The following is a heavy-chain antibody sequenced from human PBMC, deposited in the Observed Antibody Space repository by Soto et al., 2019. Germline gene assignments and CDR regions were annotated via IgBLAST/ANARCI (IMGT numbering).Heavy chain of an antibody. Sequence: SETLSLTCTVSRGSIADNYWSWTLHPPGKALEWIGCANHSVSIHYNPSLKTRVTTSVDTSENQFSLRLRSVSAAETAVYYCAIVYVGFGAYWYFDLWGRGTLVTVSS. D-gene: IGHD3-16*01. CDR1: RGSIADNY. CDR2: ANHSVSI. V-gene: IGHV4-59*01. CDR3: AIVYVGFGAYWYFDL. J-gene: IGHJ2*01.